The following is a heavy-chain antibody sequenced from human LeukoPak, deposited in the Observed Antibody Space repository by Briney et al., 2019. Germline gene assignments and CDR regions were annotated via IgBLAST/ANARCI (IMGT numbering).Heavy chain of an antibody. Sequence: SGKVSCKASGGTFSSYAISWVRQAPGQGLECMGGIIPIFWTANYAQKCQGGVTITTDESTSTAYMALSSLRSEHTAVYYCARVHRSALTTVITPWYYYMDVWGKGTTVTVSS. CDR3: ARVHRSALTTVITPWYYYMDV. V-gene: IGHV1-69*05. J-gene: IGHJ6*03. CDR2: IIPIFWTA. CDR1: GGTFSSYA. D-gene: IGHD4-17*01.